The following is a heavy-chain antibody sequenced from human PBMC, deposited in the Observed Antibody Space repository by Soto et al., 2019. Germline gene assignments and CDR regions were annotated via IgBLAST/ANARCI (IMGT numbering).Heavy chain of an antibody. D-gene: IGHD2-21*01. V-gene: IGHV4-59*02. Sequence: QVQLQESGPGLVKPSETLSLTCTVSGDSVSHNHWGWIRQSPEKGLEWIGYTYENGRTNYSPSFSSRVTISPDTSRNQFSLNLTSVTAADTAVYYCTRVLYGDHFDYWGQGTLVTVSS. CDR3: TRVLYGDHFDY. CDR1: GDSVSHNH. J-gene: IGHJ4*02. CDR2: TYENGRT.